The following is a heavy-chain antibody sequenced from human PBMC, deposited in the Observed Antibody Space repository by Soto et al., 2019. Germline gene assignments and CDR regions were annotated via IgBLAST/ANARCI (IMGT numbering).Heavy chain of an antibody. CDR2: ISAYNGNT. D-gene: IGHD3-22*01. Sequence: GASVKVSCKASGYTFTSYGISWVRQAPGQGLEWMGWISAYNGNTNYAQKLQGRVTMTTDTSTSTAYMELRSLRSDDTAVYYCAFHPYYHDSSGTVDYWGQGTLVTVSS. J-gene: IGHJ4*02. CDR1: GYTFTSYG. V-gene: IGHV1-18*01. CDR3: AFHPYYHDSSGTVDY.